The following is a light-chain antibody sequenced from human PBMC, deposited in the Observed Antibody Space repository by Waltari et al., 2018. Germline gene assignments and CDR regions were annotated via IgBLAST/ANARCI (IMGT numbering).Light chain of an antibody. CDR2: LVS. CDR3: MQARQHPWT. CDR1: QSLLHSSGNTS. V-gene: IGKV2-28*01. Sequence: DIVMTQSPLSLPVTPGEPASISCRSSQSLLHSSGNTSLDWYVQKPGQAPQALVYLVSTRASGDPDRFSGSGSGTDFTLKISRVEAEDVGLYYCMQARQHPWTFGHGTKVEIK. J-gene: IGKJ1*01.